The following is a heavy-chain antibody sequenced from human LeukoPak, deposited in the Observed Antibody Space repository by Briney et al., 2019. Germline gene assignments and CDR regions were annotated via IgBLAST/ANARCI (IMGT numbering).Heavy chain of an antibody. J-gene: IGHJ5*02. Sequence: PSETLSLTCAVYGGSFSGYYWSWIRQPPGKGLEWIGEINHSGSTNYNPSLKSRVTISVDTSKNQFSLKLSSVTAADTAVYYCARRLRITMVRGVITRNNWFDPWGQGTLVTVSS. CDR2: INHSGST. D-gene: IGHD3-10*01. V-gene: IGHV4-34*01. CDR1: GGSFSGYY. CDR3: ARRLRITMVRGVITRNNWFDP.